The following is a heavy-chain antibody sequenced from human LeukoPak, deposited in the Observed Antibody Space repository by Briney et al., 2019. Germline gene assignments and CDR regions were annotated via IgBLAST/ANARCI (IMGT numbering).Heavy chain of an antibody. Sequence: PGGSLRLSCAASGFTSSPYWMHWVRQAPGKGLVWVSHIRSDATTTTYADSVKGRFTISRDNAKNTLYLQMNSLRAEDTAVYYCARDKSYGSDVWGQGTTVTVSS. J-gene: IGHJ6*02. CDR2: IRSDATTT. CDR3: ARDKSYGSDV. V-gene: IGHV3-74*01. CDR1: GFTSSPYW.